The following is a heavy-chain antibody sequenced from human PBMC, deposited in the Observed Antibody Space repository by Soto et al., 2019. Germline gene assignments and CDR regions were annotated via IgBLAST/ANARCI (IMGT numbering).Heavy chain of an antibody. CDR3: ARSGYCTNGVCFPYYYYYGMDV. V-gene: IGHV1-69*06. CDR1: GGTFSSYA. J-gene: IGHJ6*02. Sequence: QVPLVQSGAEVKKPGSSVKVSCKASGGTFSSYAISWVRQAPGQGLEWMGGIIPIFGTANYAQKFQGRVTITADKSTSTAYMELSSLRSEDTAVYYCARSGYCTNGVCFPYYYYYGMDVWGQGTTVTVSS. CDR2: IIPIFGTA. D-gene: IGHD2-8*01.